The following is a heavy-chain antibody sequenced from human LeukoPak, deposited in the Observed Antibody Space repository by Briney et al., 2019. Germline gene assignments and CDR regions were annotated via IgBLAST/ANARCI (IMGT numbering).Heavy chain of an antibody. J-gene: IGHJ4*02. V-gene: IGHV3-74*01. D-gene: IGHD2-21*02. Sequence: GGSLRLSCAASGFTFSSYAMHWVRQAPGKGLVWVSRINSDGSSTSYADSVKGRFTISRDNAKNTLYLQMNSLKTEDTAVYYCTTEVIVVVTAVFDYWGQGTLVTVSS. CDR3: TTEVIVVVTAVFDY. CDR1: GFTFSSYA. CDR2: INSDGSST.